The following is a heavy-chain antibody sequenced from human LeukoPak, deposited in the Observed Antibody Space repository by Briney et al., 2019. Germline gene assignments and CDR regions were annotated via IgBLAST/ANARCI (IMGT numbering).Heavy chain of an antibody. CDR3: ARDRDTAMVIDY. J-gene: IGHJ4*02. CDR1: GGSFSGYY. V-gene: IGHV3-11*01. Sequence: LSLTCAVYGGSFSGYYMSWIRQAPGKGLEWVSYISSSGSTIYYADSVKGRFTISRDNAKNSLYLQMNSLRAEDTAVYYCARDRDTAMVIDYWGQGTLVTVSS. D-gene: IGHD5-18*01. CDR2: ISSSGSTI.